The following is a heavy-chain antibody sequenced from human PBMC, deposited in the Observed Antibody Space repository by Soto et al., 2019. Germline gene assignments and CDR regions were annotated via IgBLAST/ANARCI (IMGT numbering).Heavy chain of an antibody. CDR1: GGSISSSSYY. Sequence: QLQLQESGPGLVKPSETLSLTCTGSGGSISSSSYYWGWIRQPPGKGLEWIGSIYYMGSTYYNPSLKSRVTMSVDTYTNQFSLKLSSVTDAAAAVYYCALDIVLVPGAPRAFDIWGQGTMVTVSS. CDR3: ALDIVLVPGAPRAFDI. V-gene: IGHV4-39*01. CDR2: IYYMGST. D-gene: IGHD2-2*01. J-gene: IGHJ3*02.